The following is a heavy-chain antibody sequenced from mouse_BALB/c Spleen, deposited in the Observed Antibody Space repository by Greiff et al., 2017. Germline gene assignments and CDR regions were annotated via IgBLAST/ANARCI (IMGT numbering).Heavy chain of an antibody. CDR3: AGYEGGFAY. CDR1: GFTFTDYY. J-gene: IGHJ3*01. CDR2: IRNKANGYTT. D-gene: IGHD2-2*01. V-gene: IGHV7-3*02. Sequence: EVMLVESGGGLVQPGGSLRLSCATSGFTFTDYYMSWVRQPPGKALEWLGFIRNKANGYTTEYSASVKGRFTISRDNSQSILYLQMNTLRAEDSATYYCAGYEGGFAYWGQGTLVTVSA.